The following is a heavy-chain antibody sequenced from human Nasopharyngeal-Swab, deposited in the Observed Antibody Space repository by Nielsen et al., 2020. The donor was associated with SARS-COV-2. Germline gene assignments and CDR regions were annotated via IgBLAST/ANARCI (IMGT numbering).Heavy chain of an antibody. CDR2: ISYDGSNK. CDR3: ASPTSDIVGATDFDY. V-gene: IGHV3-30-3*01. CDR1: GFTFSSYA. J-gene: IGHJ4*02. Sequence: GGSLRLSCAASGFTFSSYAMRWVRQAPGKGLEWVAVISYDGSNKYYADSVKGRFTISRDNSKNTLYLQMNSLRAEDTAVYYCASPTSDIVGATDFDYWGQGTLVTVSS. D-gene: IGHD1-26*01.